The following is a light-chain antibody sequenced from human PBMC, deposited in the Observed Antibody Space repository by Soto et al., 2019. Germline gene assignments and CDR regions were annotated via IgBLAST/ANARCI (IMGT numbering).Light chain of an antibody. CDR3: QQSHNSPWT. V-gene: IGKV1-39*01. CDR1: QSISIF. CDR2: AAS. Sequence: DIQMTQSPSSLSASLGDRVTITCRASQSISIFLNWYQQKPGKAPKLLIYAASSLQSGVPSRFSGSGSGTDFTLTISRLQPEDFATYYCQQSHNSPWTFGQGTKVEIK. J-gene: IGKJ1*01.